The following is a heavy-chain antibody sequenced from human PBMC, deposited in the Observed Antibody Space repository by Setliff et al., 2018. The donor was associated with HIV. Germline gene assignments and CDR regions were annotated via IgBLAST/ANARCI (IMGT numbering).Heavy chain of an antibody. CDR2: IGTKVYGGTT. Sequence: GGSLRLSCTASGFTFGDYFMSWVRQAPGKGLEWVGFIGTKVYGGTTEYAASVKGRFTISRDDSKSIAYLQMNSLKTDDTAVYYCTRGRDIAVAAVNDYWGQGTLVTVSS. D-gene: IGHD6-19*01. J-gene: IGHJ4*02. V-gene: IGHV3-49*04. CDR3: TRGRDIAVAAVNDY. CDR1: GFTFGDYF.